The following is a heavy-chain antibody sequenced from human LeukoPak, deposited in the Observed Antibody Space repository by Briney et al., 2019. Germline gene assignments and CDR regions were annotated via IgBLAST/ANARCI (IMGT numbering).Heavy chain of an antibody. Sequence: PGGSLRLSCAASGFTFSSYEMNWVRQAPGKGLEWVSYISSSGSTIYYADSVKGRFTISRDNAKNSLYLQMNSLRAEDTAVYYCARDHLVDCSSGWCYYFDYWGQGTLVTVSS. CDR1: GFTFSSYE. V-gene: IGHV3-48*03. D-gene: IGHD6-19*01. J-gene: IGHJ4*02. CDR2: ISSSGSTI. CDR3: ARDHLVDCSSGWCYYFDY.